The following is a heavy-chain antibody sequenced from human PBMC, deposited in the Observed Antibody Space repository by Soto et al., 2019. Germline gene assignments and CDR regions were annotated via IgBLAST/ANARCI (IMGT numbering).Heavy chain of an antibody. D-gene: IGHD2-15*01. CDR1: GGTFSSYA. J-gene: IGHJ6*02. CDR2: IIPIFGTA. V-gene: IGHV1-69*01. Sequence: QVQLVQSGAEVKKPGSSVKVSCKASGGTFSSYAISWVRQAPGQGLEWMGGIIPIFGTANYAQKFQGRVTITADESTSTAYMELSSLRSEDTAVYYCARAKDIVVVVAATPVDYYYGMDVWGQGTTVTVSS. CDR3: ARAKDIVVVVAATPVDYYYGMDV.